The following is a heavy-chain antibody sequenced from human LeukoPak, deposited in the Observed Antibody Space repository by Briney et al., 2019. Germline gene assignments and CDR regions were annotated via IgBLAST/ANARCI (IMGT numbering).Heavy chain of an antibody. J-gene: IGHJ6*02. CDR3: AKGEKDSPRDYYYYGMDV. Sequence: PGRSLRLSCAASGFTFDDYAMHWVRQAPGKGLEWVSGISWNSGSIGYADSVKGRFTISRDNAKNSLYLQMNSLTAEDTALYYCAKGEKDSPRDYYYYGMDVWGQGTTVTVSS. CDR2: ISWNSGSI. D-gene: IGHD2-15*01. CDR1: GFTFDDYA. V-gene: IGHV3-9*01.